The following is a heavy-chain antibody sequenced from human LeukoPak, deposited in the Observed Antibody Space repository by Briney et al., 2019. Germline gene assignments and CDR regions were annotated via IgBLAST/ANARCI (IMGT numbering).Heavy chain of an antibody. CDR2: INHSGST. Sequence: SETLSPTCAVYGGSFSGYYWSWIRQPPGKGLEWIGEINHSGSTNQNPSLKSRVTISLDTSRNQFSLKLNSVTAADTAVYYCAKSNGYGLVDIWGQGTMVTVSS. CDR3: AKSNGYGLVDI. D-gene: IGHD3-10*01. V-gene: IGHV4-34*01. J-gene: IGHJ3*02. CDR1: GGSFSGYY.